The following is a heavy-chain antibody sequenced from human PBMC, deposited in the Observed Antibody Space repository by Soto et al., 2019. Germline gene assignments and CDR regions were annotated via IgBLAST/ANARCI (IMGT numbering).Heavy chain of an antibody. Sequence: ASVKVSCKASGYTFTSYGISWVRQAPGQGLEWMGWISAYNGNTNYAQKLQGRVTMTTDTSTSTAYMELRSLRSDDTAVYYCARLIQWLSDYYYYYYGMDVWGQGTTVTVSS. J-gene: IGHJ6*02. CDR2: ISAYNGNT. V-gene: IGHV1-18*01. CDR3: ARLIQWLSDYYYYYYGMDV. D-gene: IGHD3-22*01. CDR1: GYTFTSYG.